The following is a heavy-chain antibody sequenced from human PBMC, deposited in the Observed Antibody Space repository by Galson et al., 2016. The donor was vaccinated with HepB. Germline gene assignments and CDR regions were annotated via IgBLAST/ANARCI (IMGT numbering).Heavy chain of an antibody. V-gene: IGHV1-24*01. CDR2: FAPEHGET. CDR1: GYTLTGLS. D-gene: IGHD4-11*01. CDR3: TTDLYSARDAFDT. Sequence: SVKVSCKVSGYTLTGLSIHWVRQAPGKGLEWMGGFAPEHGETIYAQKFQGRVTMTEDTSTDTAYMELSSLRSEDTAVYYCTTDLYSARDAFDTWGQGTLVTVSS. J-gene: IGHJ3*02.